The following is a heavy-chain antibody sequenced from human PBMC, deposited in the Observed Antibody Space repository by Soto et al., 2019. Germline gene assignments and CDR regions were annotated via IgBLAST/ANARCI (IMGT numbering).Heavy chain of an antibody. J-gene: IGHJ4*02. D-gene: IGHD5-18*01. CDR1: GGSVSSGSYY. V-gene: IGHV4-61*01. CDR2: IYYSGST. CDR3: ARFGRGYRYGYRDY. Sequence: SETLALTCTVSGGSVSSGSYYWSWIRQPPWKGLEWIGYIYYSGSTNYNPSLNSRVTIAVDTSKNQFSLKLSSVTAADTAVYYCARFGRGYRYGYRDYWGQGHLGIVSS.